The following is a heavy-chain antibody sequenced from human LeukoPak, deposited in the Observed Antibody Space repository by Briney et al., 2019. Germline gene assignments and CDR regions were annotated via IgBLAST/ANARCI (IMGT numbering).Heavy chain of an antibody. J-gene: IGHJ4*02. CDR1: GYIFTNYW. V-gene: IGHV5-51*01. Sequence: GESLKISCKASGYIFTNYWVAWVRQMSGKGLEWVGIIHPRDSETKYSPFFEGQVTTSADKSINTAYIQWGSLKVADSAMYYCVRVMVGATSDFDHWGPGTLVTVSS. CDR3: VRVMVGATSDFDH. D-gene: IGHD2-15*01. CDR2: IHPRDSET.